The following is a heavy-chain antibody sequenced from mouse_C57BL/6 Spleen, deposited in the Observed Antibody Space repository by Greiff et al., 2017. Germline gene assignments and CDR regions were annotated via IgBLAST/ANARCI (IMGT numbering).Heavy chain of an antibody. D-gene: IGHD2-4*01. V-gene: IGHV1-82*01. J-gene: IGHJ3*01. CDR3: ANDDYDLFAY. Sequence: VQGVESGPELVKPGASVKISCKASGYAFSSSWMNWVKQRPGKGLEWIGRIYPGDGDTNYNGKFKGKATLTADKSSSTAYMQLSSLTSEDSAVYFCANDDYDLFAYWGQGTLVTVSA. CDR2: IYPGDGDT. CDR1: GYAFSSSW.